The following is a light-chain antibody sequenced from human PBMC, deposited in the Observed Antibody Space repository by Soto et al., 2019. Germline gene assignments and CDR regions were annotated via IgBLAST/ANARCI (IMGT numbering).Light chain of an antibody. Sequence: QSVLTQPPSASGSPGQAVTISCTGTSRDIGGYDFVSCYQVRPGEAPQLIIYNVNGRPSGVPRRFSGSKSGNTASLTVSGLQAVDVADYYSSSSSDTNICDFASATKVNV. CDR1: SRDIGGYDF. J-gene: IGLJ1*01. CDR2: NVN. CDR3: SSSSDTNICD. V-gene: IGLV2-8*01.